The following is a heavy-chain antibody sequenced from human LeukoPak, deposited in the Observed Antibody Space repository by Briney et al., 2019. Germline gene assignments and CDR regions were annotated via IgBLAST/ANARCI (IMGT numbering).Heavy chain of an antibody. Sequence: PGGSLRLSCAASGFTFSSYSMNWVRQAPGKGLEWVSSISSSSSYIYYADSVKGRFTISRDNAKNSLYLQMNSLRAEDTAVYYCARDEWLRYYYYMDVWGKGTTVTISS. CDR2: ISSSSSYI. CDR3: ARDEWLRYYYYMDV. D-gene: IGHD5-12*01. J-gene: IGHJ6*03. CDR1: GFTFSSYS. V-gene: IGHV3-21*01.